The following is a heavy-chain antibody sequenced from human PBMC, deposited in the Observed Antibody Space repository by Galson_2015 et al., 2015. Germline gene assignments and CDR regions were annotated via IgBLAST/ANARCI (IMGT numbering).Heavy chain of an antibody. CDR3: ARSYSPFVVRFDF. CDR2: ISYDGRNK. Sequence: SLRLSCAASGFRFSSYAVHWVRQAPGKGLEWVATISYDGRNKYNADSVKGRFAISRDNSKNTLYLQMNSLRAEDTAVYYCARSYSPFVVRFDFWGQGTLVTVSS. J-gene: IGHJ4*02. CDR1: GFRFSSYA. D-gene: IGHD1-26*01. V-gene: IGHV3-30*09.